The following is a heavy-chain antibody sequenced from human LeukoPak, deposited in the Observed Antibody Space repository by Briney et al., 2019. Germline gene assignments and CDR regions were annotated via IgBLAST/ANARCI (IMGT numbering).Heavy chain of an antibody. J-gene: IGHJ4*02. CDR2: ISGSGGST. Sequence: GGSLRLSCAASGFTFSSYAMSWVRQAPGKGLEWVSAISGSGGSTYYADSVKGRFTISRDNSKNTLYLQMNSLRAEDTAVYYCAGGGRDFSDRSGYYYPFDYWGQGTLVTVSS. CDR1: GFTFSSYA. CDR3: AGGGRDFSDRSGYYYPFDY. V-gene: IGHV3-23*01. D-gene: IGHD3-22*01.